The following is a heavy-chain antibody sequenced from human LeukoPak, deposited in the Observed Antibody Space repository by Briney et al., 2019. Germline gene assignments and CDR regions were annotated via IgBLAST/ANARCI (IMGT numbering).Heavy chain of an antibody. CDR1: GFSFSSYD. V-gene: IGHV3-13*01. Sequence: QAGGSLRLSCAASGFSFSSYDMDWVRQAPGKGLEWVSVIGTAGDTYYPASVKGRFTISRENAKKSLYLQMNSLRAGDTAMYYCARVGLRGAFDIWGQGTMVTVSS. J-gene: IGHJ3*02. CDR2: IGTAGDT. D-gene: IGHD3-10*01. CDR3: ARVGLRGAFDI.